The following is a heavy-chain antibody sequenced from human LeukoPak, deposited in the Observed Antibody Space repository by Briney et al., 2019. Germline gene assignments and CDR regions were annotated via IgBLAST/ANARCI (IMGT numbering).Heavy chain of an antibody. Sequence: GRSLRLSCAASGFTFSSYVIHWVRQAPGKGLEWVAGIWYDGSNYYYADSVKGRFTISRDNSKNTLYLQMNSLRAEDTGVYYCARGGRALLRDFDYWGQGTLVTVSS. J-gene: IGHJ4*02. CDR2: IWYDGSNY. D-gene: IGHD1-26*01. V-gene: IGHV3-33*01. CDR1: GFTFSSYV. CDR3: ARGGRALLRDFDY.